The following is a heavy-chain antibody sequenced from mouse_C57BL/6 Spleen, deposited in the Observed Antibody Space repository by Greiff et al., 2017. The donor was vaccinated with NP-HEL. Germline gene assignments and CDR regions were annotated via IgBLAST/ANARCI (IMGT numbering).Heavy chain of an antibody. CDR1: GYSITSGYY. CDR3: ARAAGTWFAY. J-gene: IGHJ3*01. CDR2: ISYDGST. V-gene: IGHV3-6*01. Sequence: EVQLQESGPGLVKPSQSLSLTCSVTGYSITSGYYWNWIRQFPGNQLGWMGYISYDGSTNYNPSLKNRISITRDTSKNQFFLKLKSVTTEDTATYYCARAAGTWFAYWGQGTLVTVSA. D-gene: IGHD4-1*01.